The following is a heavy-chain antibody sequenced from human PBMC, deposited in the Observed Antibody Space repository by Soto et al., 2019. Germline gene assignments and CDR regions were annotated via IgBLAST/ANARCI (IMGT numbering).Heavy chain of an antibody. CDR3: ARGYNFWGSHDAFDI. V-gene: IGHV1-3*01. CDR1: GYTFTSYA. D-gene: IGHD3-16*01. CDR2: INAGNGNT. Sequence: ASVKVSCKASGYTFTSYAMHWVRQAPGQRLEWMGWINAGNGNTKYSQKFQGRVTITRDTSASTAYMELSSLRSEDTAVYYCARGYNFWGSHDAFDIWGQGTMVTVSS. J-gene: IGHJ3*02.